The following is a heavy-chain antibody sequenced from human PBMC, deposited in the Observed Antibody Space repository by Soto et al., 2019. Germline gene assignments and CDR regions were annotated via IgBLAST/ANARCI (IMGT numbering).Heavy chain of an antibody. CDR1: GFTFSSYG. CDR3: ARDGYYGSGSWGDYYYYYMDV. J-gene: IGHJ6*03. D-gene: IGHD3-10*01. V-gene: IGHV3-33*01. CDR2: IWYDGSNK. Sequence: GGSLRLSCAASGFTFSSYGMHWVRQAPGKGLEWVAVIWYDGSNKYYADSVKGRFTISRDNSKNTLYLQMNSLRAEDTAVYYCARDGYYGSGSWGDYYYYYMDVWGKGTTVTVSS.